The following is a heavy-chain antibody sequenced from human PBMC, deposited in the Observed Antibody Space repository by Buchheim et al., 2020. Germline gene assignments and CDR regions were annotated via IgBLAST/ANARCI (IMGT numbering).Heavy chain of an antibody. V-gene: IGHV3-30*03. Sequence: VQLLESGGGLVQPGGSLRLSCAASGFTFSSYAMSWVRQAPGKGLEWLAVSVFDGSDEYYADSVKGRFTISRDNSKNTLYLQMDSLRPEDTAVYYCAREDSDYSNDAFDIWGQGT. D-gene: IGHD3-22*01. CDR3: AREDSDYSNDAFDI. CDR1: GFTFSSYA. CDR2: SVFDGSDE. J-gene: IGHJ3*02.